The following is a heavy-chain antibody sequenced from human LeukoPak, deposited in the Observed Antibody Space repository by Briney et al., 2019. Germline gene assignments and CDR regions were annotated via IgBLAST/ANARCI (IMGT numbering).Heavy chain of an antibody. D-gene: IGHD6-19*01. CDR2: IYYSGST. J-gene: IGHJ4*02. CDR1: GGSISSSSYY. Sequence: SETLSLTCTVSGGSISSSSYYWGWIRQPPGKGLEWIGSIYYSGSTYYNPSLKSRVTISVDTSKNQFSLKLSPVTAADTAVYYCARQSDTSGWPGAFDYWGQGTLVTVSS. V-gene: IGHV4-39*01. CDR3: ARQSDTSGWPGAFDY.